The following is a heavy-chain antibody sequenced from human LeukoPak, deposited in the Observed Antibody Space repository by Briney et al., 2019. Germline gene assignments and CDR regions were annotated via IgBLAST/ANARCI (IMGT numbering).Heavy chain of an antibody. CDR2: INPNSGGT. Sequence: GASVKVSCKASGYTFTGYYMHWVRQAPGQGLEWMGRINPNSGGTNYAQKFQGRVTMTRDTSISTAYMELSRLRSDDTAVYYCARAPSSIAVAGTWVDYWGQGTLVTVSS. V-gene: IGHV1-2*06. CDR1: GYTFTGYY. CDR3: ARAPSSIAVAGTWVDY. J-gene: IGHJ4*02. D-gene: IGHD6-19*01.